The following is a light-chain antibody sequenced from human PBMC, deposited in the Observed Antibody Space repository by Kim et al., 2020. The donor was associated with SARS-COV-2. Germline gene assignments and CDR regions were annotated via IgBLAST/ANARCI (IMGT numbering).Light chain of an antibody. V-gene: IGLV4-69*01. CDR2: LNSDGSH. CDR3: QTWGTGIQV. J-gene: IGLJ2*01. CDR1: SGHSSYA. Sequence: QPVLTQSPSAFASLGASVKLTCTLSSGHSSYAIAWHQQQPEKGPRYLMKLNSDGSHSKGDGIPDRFSGSSSGAERYLTISSLQSEDEADYYCQTWGTGIQVFGGGTQLTVL.